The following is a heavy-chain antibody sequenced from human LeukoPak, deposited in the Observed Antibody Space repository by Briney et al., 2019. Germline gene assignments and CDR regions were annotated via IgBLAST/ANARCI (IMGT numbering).Heavy chain of an antibody. CDR2: ISSTSSSI. CDR1: GFTFSSYA. J-gene: IGHJ4*02. V-gene: IGHV3-23*01. D-gene: IGHD2-21*02. CDR3: AKKMGVTGGYFDF. Sequence: GGSLRLSCAASGFTFSSYAMSWVRQAPGKGLEWVSAISSTSSSIYYADSVKGRFTISRDNSKNTLYLQMNSLRVEDTAVYYCAKKMGVTGGYFDFWGQGTLVTVSS.